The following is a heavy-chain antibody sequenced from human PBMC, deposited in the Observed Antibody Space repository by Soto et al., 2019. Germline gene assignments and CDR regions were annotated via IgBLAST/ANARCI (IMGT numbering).Heavy chain of an antibody. V-gene: IGHV3-15*07. Sequence: EVQLVESGGGLVKPGGSLRLSCAASGFAFNNAWMNWVRQAPGKGLEWVGRIKSNTDGGTTDYAAPVKDRFTISRDDSKNTLFLQMNRLKTEDTAVYYCTPGPRFLEWCVLHGLDVWGQGTKVTVSS. CDR3: TPGPRFLEWCVLHGLDV. J-gene: IGHJ6*02. D-gene: IGHD3-3*01. CDR1: GFAFNNAW. CDR2: IKSNTDGGTT.